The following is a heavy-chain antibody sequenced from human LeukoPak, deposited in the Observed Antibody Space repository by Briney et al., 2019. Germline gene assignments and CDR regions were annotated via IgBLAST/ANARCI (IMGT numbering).Heavy chain of an antibody. Sequence: GGSLRLSCAASGFTVSSNYMSWVRQAPGKGLEWVSFIYSDGSTYYADSVQGRFTLSRDNSKNTLYLQMNSLRAEDTAVYYCARAPGFIDYWGQGTLVTVSS. CDR1: GFTVSSNY. D-gene: IGHD1-14*01. V-gene: IGHV3-66*01. CDR3: ARAPGFIDY. CDR2: IYSDGST. J-gene: IGHJ4*02.